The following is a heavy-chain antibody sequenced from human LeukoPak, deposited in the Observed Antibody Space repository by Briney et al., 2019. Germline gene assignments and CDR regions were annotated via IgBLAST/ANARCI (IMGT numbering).Heavy chain of an antibody. Sequence: PGGSLRLSCAVSGFAFGSEAMSWVRQSPARGLERVVSISPGGGTTYYADYVKGRFTISRDNSNNTLYVQMNSLRAEDTAVYYCAKVRSGSASWALQIFDNWGQGTLVTVSS. CDR2: ISPGGGTT. V-gene: IGHV3-23*01. CDR1: GFAFGSEA. CDR3: AKVRSGSASWALQIFDN. J-gene: IGHJ4*02. D-gene: IGHD2-2*01.